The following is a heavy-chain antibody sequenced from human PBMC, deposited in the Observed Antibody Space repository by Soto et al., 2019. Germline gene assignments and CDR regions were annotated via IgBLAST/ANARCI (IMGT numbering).Heavy chain of an antibody. CDR2: INPNSGGT. V-gene: IGHV1-2*04. CDR1: GYTFTGYY. D-gene: IGHD5-18*01. Sequence: ASVKVSCKASGYTFTGYYMHWVRQAPGQGLEWMGWINPNSGGTNYAQKFQGWVTMTRDASISTAYMELSRLRSDDTAVYYCARDRGRGPHDTVSGYGMDVWGQGTTVTVSS. J-gene: IGHJ6*02. CDR3: ARDRGRGPHDTVSGYGMDV.